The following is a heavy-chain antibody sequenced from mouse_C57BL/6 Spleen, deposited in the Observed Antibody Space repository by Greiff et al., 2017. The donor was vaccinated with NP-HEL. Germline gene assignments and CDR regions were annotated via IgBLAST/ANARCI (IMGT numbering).Heavy chain of an antibody. V-gene: IGHV5-16*01. CDR2: INYDGSST. J-gene: IGHJ2*01. CDR3: ARDQGDEDYFDY. Sequence: EVKLVESEGGLVQPGSSMKLSCTASGFTFSDYYMAWVRQVPEKGLEWVANINYDGSSTYYLDSLKSRFIISRDNAKNILYLQMSSLKSEDTATYYCARDQGDEDYFDYWGQGTTLTVSS. D-gene: IGHD3-2*02. CDR1: GFTFSDYY.